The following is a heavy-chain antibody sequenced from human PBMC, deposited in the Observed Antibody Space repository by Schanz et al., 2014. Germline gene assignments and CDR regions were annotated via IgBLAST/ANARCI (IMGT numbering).Heavy chain of an antibody. J-gene: IGHJ4*02. V-gene: IGHV3-48*01. CDR3: ARIGGSVIDY. CDR2: ISSSSSTR. D-gene: IGHD3-10*01. Sequence: EVQLVQSGGGLVQPGGSLRLSCAASGFTFSSYSMNWVRQAPGKGLEWVSYISSSSSTRYYADSVKGPLTISRDNTKNPLFLQMNSLRAEDAAVYYCARIGGSVIDYWGQGTLVTVSS. CDR1: GFTFSSYS.